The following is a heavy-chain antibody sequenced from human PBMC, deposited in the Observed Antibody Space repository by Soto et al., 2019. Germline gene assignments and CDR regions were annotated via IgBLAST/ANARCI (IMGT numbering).Heavy chain of an antibody. D-gene: IGHD2-2*01. Sequence: QVQLQESGPGLVKPSQTLSLTCTVSGGSISSGGYYWSWIRQHPGKGLEWIGYIYYSGSTYYNPSFKSRVTISVDTSKNQFSLKLSSVTAADTAVYYCARNVVVPAARWFDPWGQGTLVTVSS. V-gene: IGHV4-31*03. CDR3: ARNVVVPAARWFDP. CDR1: GGSISSGGYY. CDR2: IYYSGST. J-gene: IGHJ5*02.